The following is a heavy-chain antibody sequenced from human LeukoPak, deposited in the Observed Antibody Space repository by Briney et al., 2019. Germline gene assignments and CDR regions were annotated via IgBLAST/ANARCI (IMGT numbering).Heavy chain of an antibody. Sequence: APVKVSCKASGYTFTGYFMHWVRRAPGQGLEWMGRFDPNSGDTNYAQKFQDRVTMTRDTSISTAYLDLSRLRSDDTAVYYCARDSLTGATDYWGQGTLVTVSS. CDR2: FDPNSGDT. D-gene: IGHD1-20*01. J-gene: IGHJ4*02. CDR3: ARDSLTGATDY. V-gene: IGHV1-2*06. CDR1: GYTFTGYF.